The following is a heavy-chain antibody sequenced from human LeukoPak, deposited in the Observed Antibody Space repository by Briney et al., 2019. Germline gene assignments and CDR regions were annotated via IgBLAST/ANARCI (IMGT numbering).Heavy chain of an antibody. CDR1: GGSISSSSYY. D-gene: IGHD1-26*01. CDR2: IYYSGST. J-gene: IGHJ4*02. Sequence: SETLSLTCTVSGGSISSSSYYWGWIRQPPGKGLEWIGSIYYSGSTCYNPSLKSRVTISVDTSKNQFSLKLSSVTAADTAVYYCASFQDLIGIVGAAVDYWGQGTLVTVSS. V-gene: IGHV4-39*01. CDR3: ASFQDLIGIVGAAVDY.